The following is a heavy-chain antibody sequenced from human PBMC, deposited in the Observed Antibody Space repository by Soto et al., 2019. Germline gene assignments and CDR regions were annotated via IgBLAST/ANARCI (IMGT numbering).Heavy chain of an antibody. J-gene: IGHJ4*01. Sequence: PGGSLRLSCAASGFTFSSYSMNWVRQAPGKGLEWVSSISGSSGSTSYADSVQGRFTISRDNPRNTVSLQMNRLRAEDTATYYCAKARCTGDTCFVPDYWGHGRLVTVSS. V-gene: IGHV3-23*01. CDR1: GFTFSSYS. D-gene: IGHD2-8*02. CDR3: AKARCTGDTCFVPDY. CDR2: ISGSSGST.